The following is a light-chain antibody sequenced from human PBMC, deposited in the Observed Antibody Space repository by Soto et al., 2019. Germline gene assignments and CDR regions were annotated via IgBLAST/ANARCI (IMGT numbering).Light chain of an antibody. Sequence: PGERATLSCRASQSVSSSYLAWYQQKPGQAPRLLIYGASSGATGIPDRFSGSGSGTDFTLTISRLEPEDFAVYYCQQYGSSPPMYTFGQGTKLEIK. CDR3: QQYGSSPPMYT. CDR2: GAS. V-gene: IGKV3-20*01. J-gene: IGKJ2*01. CDR1: QSVSSSY.